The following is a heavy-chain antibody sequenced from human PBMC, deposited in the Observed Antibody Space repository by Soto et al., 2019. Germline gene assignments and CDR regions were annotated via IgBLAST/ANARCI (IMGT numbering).Heavy chain of an antibody. CDR2: MGYNGFT. Sequence: QVQLQESGPGLVKPSETLSLTCTISGGPMNNYYCSWFRQPRGQGLEWIGYMGYNGFTRYNPSLRSQVAISRDTAKSQFSLNLSSVTAANTALYYCARQGFGELRGLVDVWGQGITVTVSS. V-gene: IGHV4-59*08. CDR1: GGPMNNYY. CDR3: ARQGFGELRGLVDV. J-gene: IGHJ6*02. D-gene: IGHD3-10*01.